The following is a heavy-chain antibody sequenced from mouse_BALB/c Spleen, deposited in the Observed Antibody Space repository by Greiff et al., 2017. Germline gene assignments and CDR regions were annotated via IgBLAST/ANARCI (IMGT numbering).Heavy chain of an antibody. J-gene: IGHJ3*01. CDR3: ARSHYDGYSAWFAY. D-gene: IGHD2-3*01. CDR1: GYSITSGYY. V-gene: IGHV3-6*02. Sequence: EVKLQESGPGLVKPSQSLSLTCSVTGYSITSGYYWNWIRQFPGNKLEWMGYISYDGSNNYNPSLKNRISITRDTSKNQFFLKLNSVTTEDTATYYCARSHYDGYSAWFAYWGQGTLVTVSA. CDR2: ISYDGSN.